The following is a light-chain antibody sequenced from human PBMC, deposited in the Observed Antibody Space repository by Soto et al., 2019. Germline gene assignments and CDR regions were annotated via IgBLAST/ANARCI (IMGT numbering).Light chain of an antibody. Sequence: EVVLTQSPATLSLSPGERATLSCRASQSVRNFLAWYQQKPGQAPRLLVYDATNRAAGIPARFSGSGSGTDFSITISSLEPEDFAVYFCQQRTTWLSFGGGTKVEIK. CDR1: QSVRNF. J-gene: IGKJ4*01. CDR2: DAT. V-gene: IGKV3-11*01. CDR3: QQRTTWLS.